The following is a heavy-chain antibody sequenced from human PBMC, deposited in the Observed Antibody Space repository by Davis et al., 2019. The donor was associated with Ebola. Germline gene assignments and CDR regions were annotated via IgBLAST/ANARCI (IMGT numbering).Heavy chain of an antibody. D-gene: IGHD2-21*02. Sequence: GGSLRLSCAASGFTFTNYAINWVRQAPGKGLEWVSTISGRGGSIFYAESVKGRFNISRDNSKNTVYLQMNSLGAEDTAVYYCAKNRVAWTAMSDFDFWGQGTLVIVSS. CDR1: GFTFTNYA. V-gene: IGHV3-23*01. CDR2: ISGRGGSI. J-gene: IGHJ4*02. CDR3: AKNRVAWTAMSDFDF.